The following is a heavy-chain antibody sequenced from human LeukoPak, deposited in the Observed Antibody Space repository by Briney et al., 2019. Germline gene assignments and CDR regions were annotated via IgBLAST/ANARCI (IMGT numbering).Heavy chain of an antibody. D-gene: IGHD6-19*01. CDR3: ARVRRSGWYSFDY. V-gene: IGHV4-39*01. J-gene: IGHJ4*02. Sequence: SGTLSLTCTVSGGSISSSSYYWGWIRQPPGKGLEWIGSIYYSGSTYYNPSLKSRVTISVDTSKNQFSLKLSSVTAADTAVYYCARVRRSGWYSFDYWGQGTLVTISS. CDR1: GGSISSSSYY. CDR2: IYYSGST.